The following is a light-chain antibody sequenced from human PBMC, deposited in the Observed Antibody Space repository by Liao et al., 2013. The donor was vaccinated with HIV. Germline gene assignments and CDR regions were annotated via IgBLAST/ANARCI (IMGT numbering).Light chain of an antibody. CDR3: QAWDSGTALYT. Sequence: SYELTQPPSVSVSPGQTARITCSGDALPKEYAYWYQVRPGQAPVVVMYYDSDRPSGVPERFSGSNSGDTATLTISGTQAVDEADYYCQAWDSGTALYTFGTGTQGHRP. J-gene: IGLJ1*01. CDR1: ALPKEY. V-gene: IGLV3-1*01. CDR2: YDS.